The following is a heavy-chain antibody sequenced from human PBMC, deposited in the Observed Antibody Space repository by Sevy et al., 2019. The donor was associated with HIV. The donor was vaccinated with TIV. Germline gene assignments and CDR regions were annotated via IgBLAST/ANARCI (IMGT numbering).Heavy chain of an antibody. J-gene: IGHJ4*02. CDR1: GFTFSSYA. CDR3: ARDRSITIFGVVISYYFDY. V-gene: IGHV3-30-3*01. Sequence: GGSLRLSCAASGFTFSSYAMHWVRQAPGKGLEWVAVISYDGSNKYYADSVKGRFTISRDNSKNTLYLQMNSLRAEDTAVYYCARDRSITIFGVVISYYFDYWGQGTLVTASS. D-gene: IGHD3-3*01. CDR2: ISYDGSNK.